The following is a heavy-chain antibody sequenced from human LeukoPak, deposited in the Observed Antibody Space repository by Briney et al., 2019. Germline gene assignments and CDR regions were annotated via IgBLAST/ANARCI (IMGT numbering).Heavy chain of an antibody. CDR3: ARHAFASPFDV. Sequence: PSETLSLTCAVSGDSVSFSYWSWIRQPPGKGLEWIGYVFHTGDSNCNPSLKRRVTMSLDTSKNQFSLKLTSVTAADTAVYYCARHAFASPFDVWGQGTVVTVSS. CDR1: GDSVSFSY. J-gene: IGHJ4*02. V-gene: IGHV4-59*08. CDR2: VFHTGDS. D-gene: IGHD2-21*01.